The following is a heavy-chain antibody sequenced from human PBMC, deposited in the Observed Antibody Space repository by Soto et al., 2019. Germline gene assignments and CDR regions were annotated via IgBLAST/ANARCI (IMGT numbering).Heavy chain of an antibody. CDR2: INPNSGGT. J-gene: IGHJ6*02. V-gene: IGHV1-2*02. CDR1: GYTFTGYY. CDR3: ARAGGYNPYYGMEV. D-gene: IGHD5-12*01. Sequence: ASVKVSCKASGYTFTGYYMHWVRQAPGQVLEWMGWINPNSGGTNYAQKFQGRVTMTRDTSISTAYMELSRLRSDDTAVYYCARAGGYNPYYGMEVWGQGTPVTVSS.